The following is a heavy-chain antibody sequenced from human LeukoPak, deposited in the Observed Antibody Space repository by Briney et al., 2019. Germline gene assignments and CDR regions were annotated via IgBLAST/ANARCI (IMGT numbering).Heavy chain of an antibody. CDR1: GYTFSSYA. V-gene: IGHV3-53*01. D-gene: IGHD3-10*01. J-gene: IGHJ3*02. Sequence: GGSLRLSCAASGYTFSSYAMSWVRQAPGKGLEWVSVIYSGGRTYYAGSVKGRFTISRDNSRNTLYLQMNSLRAEDTAVYYCARGLGRELDGAFDIWGQGTMVTVSS. CDR2: IYSGGRT. CDR3: ARGLGRELDGAFDI.